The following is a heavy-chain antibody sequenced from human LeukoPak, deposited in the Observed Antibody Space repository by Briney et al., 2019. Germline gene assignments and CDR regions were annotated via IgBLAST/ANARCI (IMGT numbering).Heavy chain of an antibody. Sequence: GGSLRLSCAASGFTFSSYDIHWVRQAPGKGLEWVAVIWYDGSNKYYADSVKGRFTISRDNAKNSLYLQMNSLRAEDTAVYYCARVPGATWLEDYWGQGTLVTVSS. CDR3: ARVPGATWLEDY. CDR1: GFTFSSYD. CDR2: IWYDGSNK. V-gene: IGHV3-33*01. D-gene: IGHD3-9*01. J-gene: IGHJ4*02.